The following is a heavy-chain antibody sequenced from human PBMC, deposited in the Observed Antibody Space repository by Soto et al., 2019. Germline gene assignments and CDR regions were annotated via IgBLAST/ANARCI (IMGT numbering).Heavy chain of an antibody. D-gene: IGHD3-22*01. J-gene: IGHJ3*02. Sequence: PGESLKISCKGSGYSFTSYWISWVRQMPGKGLEWMGRIDPSDSYTNYSPSFQGHVTISADKSISTAYLQWSSLKASDTAMYYCARKQYYYDSSGYYPNDALDISSQGTMVTVSS. V-gene: IGHV5-10-1*01. CDR1: GYSFTSYW. CDR3: ARKQYYYDSSGYYPNDALDI. CDR2: IDPSDSYT.